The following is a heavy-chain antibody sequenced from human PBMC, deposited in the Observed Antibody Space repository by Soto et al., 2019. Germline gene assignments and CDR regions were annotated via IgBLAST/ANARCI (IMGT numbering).Heavy chain of an antibody. CDR2: ISGSGGST. D-gene: IGHD6-19*01. V-gene: IGHV3-23*01. CDR1: GFTFSSYA. J-gene: IGHJ4*02. CDR3: AKSRRSYSSGWYDFDY. Sequence: GGSLRLSCAASGFTFSSYAMSWVRQAPGKGLEWVSAISGSGGSTYYADSVKGRFTISRDNSKNTLYLQMNSLRAEDTAVYYCAKSRRSYSSGWYDFDYWGQGTLVTVSS.